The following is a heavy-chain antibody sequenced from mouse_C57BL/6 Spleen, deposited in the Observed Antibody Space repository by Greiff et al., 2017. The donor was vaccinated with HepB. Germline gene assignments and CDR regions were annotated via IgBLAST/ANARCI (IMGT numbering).Heavy chain of an antibody. CDR3: ANYYGSNWYIDV. V-gene: IGHV1-82*01. CDR1: GYAFSSSW. J-gene: IGHJ1*03. D-gene: IGHD1-1*01. CDR2: IYPGDGDT. Sequence: QVQLQQSGPELVKPGASVKISCKASGYAFSSSWMNWVKQRPGKGLEWIGRIYPGDGDTNYNGKFKGKATLTADKSSSTAYMQLSSLTSEDSAVYFCANYYGSNWYIDVWGTGTTGTVSS.